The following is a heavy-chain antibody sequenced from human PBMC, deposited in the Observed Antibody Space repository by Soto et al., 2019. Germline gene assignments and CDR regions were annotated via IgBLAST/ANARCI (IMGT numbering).Heavy chain of an antibody. V-gene: IGHV3-30-3*01. J-gene: IGHJ4*02. D-gene: IGHD3-3*01. CDR1: GFTLSSYA. Sequence: QVQLVESGGGVVQPGRSLRLSCAASGFTLSSYAMHWVRQAPGKGLEWVAVISCAGTSTYYADSVRGRFTISRDNSKDTVYLQLNSLISEDTAVYHFARVPGHVGNAYYTFDSWGQGTLVTVSS. CDR3: ARVPGHVGNAYYTFDS. CDR2: ISCAGTST.